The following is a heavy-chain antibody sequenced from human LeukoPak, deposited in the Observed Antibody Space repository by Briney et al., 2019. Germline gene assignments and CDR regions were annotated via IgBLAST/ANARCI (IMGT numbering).Heavy chain of an antibody. J-gene: IGHJ4*02. CDR3: VRLVGATGETYYFDY. CDR2: ISDSDGST. CDR1: GFTFSSYP. D-gene: IGHD1-26*01. Sequence: GGSLRLSCAASGFTFSSYPMSWVRQAPGKGLEWVSAISDSDGSTYYADSVKGRFTISRDNSKNTLYLQMVSLRAEDTAVYYCVRLVGATGETYYFDYWGQGTLVTVSS. V-gene: IGHV3-23*01.